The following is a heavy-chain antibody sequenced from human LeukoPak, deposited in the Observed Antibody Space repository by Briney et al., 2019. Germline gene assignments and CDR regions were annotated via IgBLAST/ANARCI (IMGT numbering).Heavy chain of an antibody. V-gene: IGHV3-7*01. CDR1: GFTFSSYW. Sequence: PGGSLRLSCAASGFTFSSYWMSWVRQAPGKGLEWVANIKQDGSEKYYVDSVKGRFTISRDNAKNSLYLQMNSLRAVDTAVYYCARGSYYYDSSGYYLYYFDYWGQGTLVTVSS. CDR3: ARGSYYYDSSGYYLYYFDY. D-gene: IGHD3-22*01. CDR2: IKQDGSEK. J-gene: IGHJ4*02.